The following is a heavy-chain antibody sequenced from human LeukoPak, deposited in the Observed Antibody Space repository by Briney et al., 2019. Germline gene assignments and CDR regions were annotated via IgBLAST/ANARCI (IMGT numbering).Heavy chain of an antibody. D-gene: IGHD6-19*01. J-gene: IGHJ4*02. CDR2: ISAHDGDT. V-gene: IGHV1-18*01. CDR3: ARDSIAEAATFDY. CDR1: GYTFTSHG. Sequence: ASVKVSCKASGYTFTSHGISWVRQAPGQGLEWMGWISAHDGDTNHAQKFQGRVSMTTDTSTSTAYMELRSLRSDDTAVYYCARDSIAEAATFDYWGQEALVTVSS.